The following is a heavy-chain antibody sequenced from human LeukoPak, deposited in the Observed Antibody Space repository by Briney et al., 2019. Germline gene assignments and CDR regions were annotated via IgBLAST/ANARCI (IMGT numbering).Heavy chain of an antibody. CDR3: AKSFPHVLRFFEWLFAFYI. CDR1: GFTFSSYA. V-gene: IGHV3-23*01. Sequence: GGSLRLSCAASGFTFSSYAMSWVRQAPGKGLEWVSAISGSGGSTYYADSVKGRFTISRDNSKNTLYLQMNSLRAEDTAVYFCAKSFPHVLRFFEWLFAFYIWGQRTMVTV. J-gene: IGHJ3*02. D-gene: IGHD3-3*01. CDR2: ISGSGGST.